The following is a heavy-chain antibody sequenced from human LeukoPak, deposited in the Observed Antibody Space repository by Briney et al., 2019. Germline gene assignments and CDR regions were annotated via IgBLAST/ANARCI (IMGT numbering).Heavy chain of an antibody. D-gene: IGHD3-10*01. CDR3: AKELLWFGEPPDYFDY. CDR2: INTDGSST. CDR1: GFTLSNYW. J-gene: IGHJ4*02. V-gene: IGHV3-74*01. Sequence: GGSLRLSCAASGFTLSNYWIHWVRHAPGKGLVWVSRINTDGSSTNYADSVRGRFTVSRDNSKNTLYLQMDSLRAEDTAVYYCAKELLWFGEPPDYFDYWGQGTLVTVSS.